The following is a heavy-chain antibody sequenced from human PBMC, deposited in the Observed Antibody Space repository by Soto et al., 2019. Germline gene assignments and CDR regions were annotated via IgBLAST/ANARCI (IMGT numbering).Heavy chain of an antibody. J-gene: IGHJ3*02. CDR2: IFYSGST. D-gene: IGHD4-17*01. CDR3: ARRYGSAFDI. Sequence: QVQLQESGPGLVKPSVTLSLTCTVSGGSISSYYWSWIRQPPGKGLEWIGYIFYSGSTNYNPSLKSRVTISVDTSKNQFSLKLSSVNAADTAVYYCARRYGSAFDIWGHGTMVTVSS. CDR1: GGSISSYY. V-gene: IGHV4-59*01.